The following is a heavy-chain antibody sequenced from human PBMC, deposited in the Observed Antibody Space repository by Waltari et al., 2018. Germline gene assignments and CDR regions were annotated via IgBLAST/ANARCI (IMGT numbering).Heavy chain of an antibody. CDR1: GFRFGDFW. D-gene: IGHD5-12*01. J-gene: IGHJ4*02. V-gene: IGHV3-74*01. Sequence: EVHLAESGGGVVQPGGSLRLPCTGSGFRFGDFWMHWVRQAPGKGLEWVSRINVEGVYISYGDSVKGRFTISRDNAKNTVFLQLNSLRADDTAVYFCARKAGSGYPYGPFYYDNWGQGTLVTVSS. CDR3: ARKAGSGYPYGPFYYDN. CDR2: INVEGVYI.